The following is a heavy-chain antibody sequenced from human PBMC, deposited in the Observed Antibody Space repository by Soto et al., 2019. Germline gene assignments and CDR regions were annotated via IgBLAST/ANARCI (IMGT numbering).Heavy chain of an antibody. J-gene: IGHJ4*02. CDR2: INHSGST. CDR3: AREGYCSGGSCYSRTLDY. V-gene: IGHV4-34*01. Sequence: PETLSLTCAVYGGSFSGYYWSWIRQPPGKGLEWIGEINHSGSTNYNPPLKSRVTISVDTSKNQFSLKLSSVTAADTAVYYCAREGYCSGGSCYSRTLDYWGQGTLVTVSS. CDR1: GGSFSGYY. D-gene: IGHD2-15*01.